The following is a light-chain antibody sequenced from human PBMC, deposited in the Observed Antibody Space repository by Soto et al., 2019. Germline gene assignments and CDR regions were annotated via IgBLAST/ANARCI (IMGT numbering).Light chain of an antibody. CDR2: HAS. CDR3: QQYHFFWT. J-gene: IGKJ1*01. CDR1: RSISTW. Sequence: SASVGDRVTVTCRASRSISTWLAWYQQKPGNAPKLLLHHASILESGVPSRFSGSGSGTEFTLTISSLQPDDFATYYCQQYHFFWTFGQGTKVDIK. V-gene: IGKV1-5*01.